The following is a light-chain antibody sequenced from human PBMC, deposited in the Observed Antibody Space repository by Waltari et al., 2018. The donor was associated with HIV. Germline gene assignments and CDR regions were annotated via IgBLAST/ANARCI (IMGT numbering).Light chain of an antibody. CDR3: QQHDVAPYT. J-gene: IGKJ2*01. V-gene: IGKV4-1*01. CDR1: QSLYNSNNKNS. CDR2: WGS. Sequence: DIVMTQSPDSLDVSLGERATINCRSSQSLYNSNNKNSLAWYQQKPGQPPKLLIFWGSTRNSGVLVRFTGSWSGTDFTLSISSLLAEDVAVYYCQQHDVAPYTFGQGTKV.